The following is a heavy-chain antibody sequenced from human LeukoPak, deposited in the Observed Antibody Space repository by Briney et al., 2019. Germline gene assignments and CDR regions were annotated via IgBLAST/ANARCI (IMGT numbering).Heavy chain of an antibody. CDR2: ISSSGNTI. J-gene: IGHJ4*02. D-gene: IGHD3-22*01. Sequence: PGGSLRLSCAASGFTFSRYSMNWVRQAPGKGLEWVSYISSSGNTIYYADSVKGRFTISRDNAKDSLYLQMNSLRAEDTAVYYCARDRAGGAYYYDSSGYYYWGQGTLVTVSS. CDR1: GFTFSRYS. CDR3: ARDRAGGAYYYDSSGYYY. V-gene: IGHV3-48*01.